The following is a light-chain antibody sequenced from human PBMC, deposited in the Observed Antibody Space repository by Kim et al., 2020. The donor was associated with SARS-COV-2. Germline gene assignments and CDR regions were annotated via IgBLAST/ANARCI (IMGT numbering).Light chain of an antibody. CDR2: EAS. CDR3: QQRGS. Sequence: TLAVSPESRATHSPRDSQGFSNYLAWYQKKPGQAPRLLISEASKRAAGIPARFSGSGSGTDFTLTISRLEPGDSAVYFCQQRGSFGQGTRLEIK. V-gene: IGKV3-11*01. CDR1: QGFSNY. J-gene: IGKJ5*01.